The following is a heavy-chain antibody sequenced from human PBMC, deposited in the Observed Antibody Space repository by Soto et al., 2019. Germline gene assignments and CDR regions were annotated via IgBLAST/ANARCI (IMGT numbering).Heavy chain of an antibody. CDR1: GYSFTSYW. J-gene: IGHJ2*01. CDR3: ARLPYSGSYGYWYFDL. V-gene: IGHV5-51*01. CDR2: IYPGDSDT. Sequence: GESLKISCKGSGYSFTSYWIGWVRQMPGKGLEWMGIIYPGDSDTRYSPSFQGQVTISADKSISTAYLQWSSLKASDTAMYYCARLPYSGSYGYWYFDLWGRGTLVTVSS. D-gene: IGHD1-26*01.